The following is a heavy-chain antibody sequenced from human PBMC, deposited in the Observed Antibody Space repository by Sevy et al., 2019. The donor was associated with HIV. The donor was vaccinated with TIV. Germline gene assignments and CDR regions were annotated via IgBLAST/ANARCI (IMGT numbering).Heavy chain of an antibody. J-gene: IGHJ4*02. V-gene: IGHV1-24*01. Sequence: ASVKVSCKVPGYTLSEVSMHWVRQAPGKGLEWMGGFVPEDGEIVYAQNFQGRVTVAGDTLRDTAYLEVTNLRSEVTATYFCVIGDTPRLTGSGTRLKDQSLNYFHFWGQGTLVTVSS. D-gene: IGHD2-2*01. CDR1: GYTLSEVS. CDR2: FVPEDGEI. CDR3: VIGDTPRLTGSGTRLKDQSLNYFHF.